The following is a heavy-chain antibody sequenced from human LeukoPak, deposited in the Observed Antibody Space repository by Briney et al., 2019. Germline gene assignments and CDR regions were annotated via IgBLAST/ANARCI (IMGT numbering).Heavy chain of an antibody. Sequence: SVKVSCKASGGTLSSYAISWVRQAPGQGLEWMGGIIPIFGTANYAQKFQGRVTMTTDTSTSTAYMELRSLRSDDTAVYYCARALVYRYYMDVWGKGTTVTVSS. CDR3: ARALVYRYYMDV. D-gene: IGHD1-26*01. CDR1: GGTLSSYA. V-gene: IGHV1-69*05. J-gene: IGHJ6*03. CDR2: IIPIFGTA.